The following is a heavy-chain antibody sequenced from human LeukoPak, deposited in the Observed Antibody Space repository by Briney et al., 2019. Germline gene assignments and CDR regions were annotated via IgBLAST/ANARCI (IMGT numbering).Heavy chain of an antibody. D-gene: IGHD3-10*01. CDR1: GFTFSSSG. CDR2: ISGSGGST. V-gene: IGHV3-23*01. J-gene: IGHJ6*03. CDR3: XXXXXXXXXYYNEYYYYYYMDV. Sequence: GGSLRLSCAASGFTFSSSGMSWVRQAPGKGLEWVSAISGSGGSTYYADSVRGRFTISRDNSKNTLYLQMNSLRAEDTAVYYXXXXXXXXXXYYNEYYYYYYMDVWGKGTTVTISS.